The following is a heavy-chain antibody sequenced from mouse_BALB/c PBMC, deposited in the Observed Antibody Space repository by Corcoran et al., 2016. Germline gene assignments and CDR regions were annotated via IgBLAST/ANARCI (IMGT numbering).Heavy chain of an antibody. V-gene: IGHV1S136*01. Sequence: EVQLQQSGPELVKPGASVKMSCKASGYTFTSYVMHWVKQKPGQGLEWIGYINPYNDGTKYNEKFKGKATLTSDKSSSTAYMELSSLTSEDSAVYDCARENYDGYYDYWGQGITLTVSS. CDR3: ARENYDGYYDY. J-gene: IGHJ2*01. D-gene: IGHD2-3*01. CDR1: GYTFTSYV. CDR2: INPYNDGT.